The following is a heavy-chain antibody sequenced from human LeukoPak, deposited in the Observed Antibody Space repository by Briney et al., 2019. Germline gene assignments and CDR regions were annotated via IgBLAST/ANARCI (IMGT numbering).Heavy chain of an antibody. V-gene: IGHV1-18*04. CDR1: GYTFTSYC. CDR2: ISAYNGNT. Sequence: ASDKVSRKPSGYTFTSYCISWVRQAPGQGLEWMGWISAYNGNTNYAQNLQGRVTMTTPTSTSTAYMELRSLRSDDTAVYYCAREYNWNDPHIDYWGQGTLVTVSS. D-gene: IGHD1-1*01. CDR3: AREYNWNDPHIDY. J-gene: IGHJ4*02.